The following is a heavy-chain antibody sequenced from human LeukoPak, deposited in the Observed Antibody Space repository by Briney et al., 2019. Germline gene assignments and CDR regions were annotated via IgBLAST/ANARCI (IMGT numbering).Heavy chain of an antibody. CDR1: GGSISSYY. V-gene: IGHV4-4*07. J-gene: IGHJ4*02. CDR3: ARDSPEAAGTFYFDY. CDR2: IYTSGST. D-gene: IGHD6-13*01. Sequence: ASETLSLTCTVSGGSISSYYWSWIRQPAGKGLEWIGRIYTSGSTNYNPSLKSRVTMSVDTSKNQFSLKLSSVTAADTAVYYCARDSPEAAGTFYFDYWGQGTLVTVSS.